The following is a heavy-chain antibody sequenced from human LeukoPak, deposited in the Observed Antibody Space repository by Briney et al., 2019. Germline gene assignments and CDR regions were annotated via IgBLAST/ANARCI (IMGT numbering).Heavy chain of an antibody. CDR3: ARQGVTMIRGVIIYYHGMDV. Sequence: SETLSLTCTVSGGSISSGDYYWSWIRQHPGKGLEWIGNIYYSGSTYYNPSLKSRVTMSVDTSKNQFSVKLSSVTAADTAVYYCARQGVTMIRGVIIYYHGMDVWGQGTTVTVSS. CDR1: GGSISSGDYY. V-gene: IGHV4-31*03. D-gene: IGHD3-10*01. J-gene: IGHJ6*02. CDR2: IYYSGST.